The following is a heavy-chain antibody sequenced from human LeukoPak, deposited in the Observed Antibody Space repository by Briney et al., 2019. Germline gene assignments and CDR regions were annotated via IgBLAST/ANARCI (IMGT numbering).Heavy chain of an antibody. V-gene: IGHV3-23*01. D-gene: IGHD5-24*01. J-gene: IGHJ4*02. Sequence: PLGGSLRLSCAASGFTFSSYAMSWVRQAPGKGLEWVSGISGSGDNTYYADSVKGRFTISRDNSKNTLYVQVNSLGTEDTAVYYCARVRDGYNQFDYWGQGTLVTVSS. CDR1: GFTFSSYA. CDR3: ARVRDGYNQFDY. CDR2: ISGSGDNT.